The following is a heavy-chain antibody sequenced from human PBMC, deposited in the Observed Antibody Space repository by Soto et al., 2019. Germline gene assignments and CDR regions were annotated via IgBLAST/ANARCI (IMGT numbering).Heavy chain of an antibody. CDR2: RHHSGST. CDR1: GGSISGYY. V-gene: IGHV4-59*01. Sequence: SETLSLTCSVSGGSISGYYWSWIRQPPGKGLEWVGYRHHSGSTNYNASLKSRVTISLDTSRNQFSLKLSSVTAADTAVYYCARDKDYYYGMDVWGQGTTVTVS. CDR3: ARDKDYYYGMDV. J-gene: IGHJ6*02.